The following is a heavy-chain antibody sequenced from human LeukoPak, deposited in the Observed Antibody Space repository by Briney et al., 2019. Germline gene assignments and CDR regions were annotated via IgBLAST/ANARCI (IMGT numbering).Heavy chain of an antibody. V-gene: IGHV3-7*01. CDR2: IKQDGSEK. CDR3: ARDSSGWYLVYCFDY. CDR1: GFTFSSYW. J-gene: IGHJ4*02. D-gene: IGHD6-19*01. Sequence: PGGSLRLSCAASGFTFSSYWMSWVRQVPGKGLEWVANIKQDGSEKYYVDSVKGRFTISRDNAKNSLYLQMNSLRAEDTAVYYCARDSSGWYLVYCFDYWGQGTLVTVSS.